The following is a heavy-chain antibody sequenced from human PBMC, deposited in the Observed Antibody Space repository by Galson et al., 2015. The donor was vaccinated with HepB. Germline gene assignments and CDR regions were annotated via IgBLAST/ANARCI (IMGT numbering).Heavy chain of an antibody. CDR3: TTDLMIVVVGGIDY. CDR1: GFTFSNAW. Sequence: SLRLSCAASGFTFSNAWMSWVRQAPGKGLEWVGRIKSKTDGGTTGYAAPVKGRFTISRDDSKNTLYLQMNSLKTEDTAVYYCTTDLMIVVVGGIDYWGQGTLVTVSS. D-gene: IGHD3-22*01. V-gene: IGHV3-15*01. J-gene: IGHJ4*02. CDR2: IKSKTDGGTT.